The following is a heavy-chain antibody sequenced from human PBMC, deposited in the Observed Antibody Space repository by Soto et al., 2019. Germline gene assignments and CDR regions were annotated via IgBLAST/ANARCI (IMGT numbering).Heavy chain of an antibody. J-gene: IGHJ6*03. Sequence: GGSLRLSCAASGFTVSSNYMSWVRQAPGKGLEWVSVIYSGGSTYYADSVKGRFTISRDNSKNTLYLQMNSLRAEDTAVYYCARGLIEVAGPREGYYYYYYMDVWGKGTTVTVSS. D-gene: IGHD6-19*01. CDR3: ARGLIEVAGPREGYYYYYYMDV. V-gene: IGHV3-66*01. CDR1: GFTVSSNY. CDR2: IYSGGST.